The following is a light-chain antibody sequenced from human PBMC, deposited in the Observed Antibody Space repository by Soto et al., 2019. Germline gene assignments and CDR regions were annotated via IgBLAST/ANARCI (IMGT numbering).Light chain of an antibody. Sequence: QLVLTQPPSTSGTPGQRVTISCSGSTSNIGSNTVNWYQHLPGTAPKLLIYSNNQRPSGVPERFSGSKSGTSASLAVSGLQSGDEADYYCAAWDGSLNGYVFGTGTKLTVL. CDR3: AAWDGSLNGYV. CDR2: SNN. J-gene: IGLJ1*01. CDR1: TSNIGSNT. V-gene: IGLV1-44*01.